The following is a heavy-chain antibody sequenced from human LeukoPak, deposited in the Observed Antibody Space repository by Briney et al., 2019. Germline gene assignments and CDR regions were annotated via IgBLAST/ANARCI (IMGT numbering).Heavy chain of an antibody. CDR3: ARDRGLDGDYYYYGMDV. J-gene: IGHJ6*02. D-gene: IGHD3-10*01. CDR2: IKQDGSEK. Sequence: PGGSLRLSCAASGFTFSSYWMSWVRQAPGKGLEWVANIKQDGSEKYYVDSVKGRFTISRDNAKNSLYLQMNSLRAEDTAVYYCARDRGLDGDYYYYGMDVWGQGTTVTVSS. CDR1: GFTFSSYW. V-gene: IGHV3-7*01.